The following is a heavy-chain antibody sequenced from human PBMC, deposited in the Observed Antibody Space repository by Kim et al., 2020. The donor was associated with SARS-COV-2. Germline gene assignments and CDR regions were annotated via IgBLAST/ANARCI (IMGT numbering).Heavy chain of an antibody. V-gene: IGHV3-48*04. CDR2: ITGSSTAI. CDR1: GFPFSTYS. Sequence: GGSLRLSCAASGFPFSTYSMNWVRQAPGKGPEWLSYITGSSTAIDYADSVKGRFTISRDNAKNSLYLQMNSLRAEDTAVYYCAGWFGEFYFYYWGQGTPVTVSS. CDR3: AGWFGEFYFYY. D-gene: IGHD3-10*01. J-gene: IGHJ4*02.